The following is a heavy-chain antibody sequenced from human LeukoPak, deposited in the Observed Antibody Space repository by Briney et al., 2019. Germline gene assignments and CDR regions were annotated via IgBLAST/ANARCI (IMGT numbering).Heavy chain of an antibody. Sequence: ASVKVSCKASGYTFTGYYLHWVRQAPGQGLEWLGWINPNSGGTSSAQKFQGRVTMTRDTSITTVYMEVSWLTSDDTAIYYCARADRLHGGPYLIGPWGQGTLVTVSS. J-gene: IGHJ5*02. CDR3: ARADRLHGGPYLIGP. CDR2: INPNSGGT. D-gene: IGHD2-21*01. V-gene: IGHV1-2*02. CDR1: GYTFTGYY.